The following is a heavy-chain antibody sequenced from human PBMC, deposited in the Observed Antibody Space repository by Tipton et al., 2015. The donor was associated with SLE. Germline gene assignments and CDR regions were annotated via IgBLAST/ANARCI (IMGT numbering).Heavy chain of an antibody. Sequence: SLRLSCDVSGDSISSNANLWSWVRQPPGKGLEWIGEIDHSGSTKYNSSLKSRVTISVDKSKNQFSLKMTFVTAADTAIYYCARVRTEDIVSTKCNWFDPWGQGTLVTVSS. D-gene: IGHD5/OR15-5a*01. CDR3: ARVRTEDIVSTKCNWFDP. CDR2: IDHSGST. J-gene: IGHJ5*02. V-gene: IGHV4-4*02. CDR1: GDSISSNANL.